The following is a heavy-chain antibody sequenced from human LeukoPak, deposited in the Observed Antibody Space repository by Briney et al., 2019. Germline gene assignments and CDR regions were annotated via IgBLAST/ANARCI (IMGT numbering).Heavy chain of an antibody. D-gene: IGHD5-18*01. CDR3: ASGGQYSYGTHKY. Sequence: GSLRLSCAASGFTFSNYAMSWVRQPPGKGLEWIGEINHSGSTNYNPSLKSRVTISVDTSKNQFSLKLSSVAAADTAVYYCASGGQYSYGTHKYWGQGTLVTVSS. CDR2: INHSGST. V-gene: IGHV4-34*01. CDR1: GFTFSNYA. J-gene: IGHJ4*02.